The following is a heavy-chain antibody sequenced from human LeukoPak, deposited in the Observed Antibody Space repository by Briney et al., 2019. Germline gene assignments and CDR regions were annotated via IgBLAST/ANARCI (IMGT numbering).Heavy chain of an antibody. J-gene: IGHJ4*02. D-gene: IGHD1-26*01. CDR1: GFTFSYYS. CDR3: ARDPTISGSYSDY. CDR2: IGSSSSYI. Sequence: PGGSLRLSCAASGFTFSYYSTNWVRQAPGKGLEWVSFIGSSSSYIYYVESVEGRFTISRDNAKNSLYLQMNSLRDEDTAVYYCARDPTISGSYSDYWGQGTLVTVSS. V-gene: IGHV3-21*01.